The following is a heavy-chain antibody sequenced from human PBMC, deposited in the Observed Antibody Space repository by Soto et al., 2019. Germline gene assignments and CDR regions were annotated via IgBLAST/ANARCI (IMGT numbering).Heavy chain of an antibody. Sequence: EVQLLESGGDLVQPGGSLRLSCAASGFSFSTYGMYWVRQAPGKGLDYVSSISGSGDATAYADSVKGRFTVSRDNSKNTLYLQMNSLRAEDTAVYYCAKAMVWGVTSFDYWGQGTLVTVCS. D-gene: IGHD3-10*01. V-gene: IGHV3-23*01. CDR2: ISGSGDAT. CDR3: AKAMVWGVTSFDY. CDR1: GFSFSTYG. J-gene: IGHJ4*02.